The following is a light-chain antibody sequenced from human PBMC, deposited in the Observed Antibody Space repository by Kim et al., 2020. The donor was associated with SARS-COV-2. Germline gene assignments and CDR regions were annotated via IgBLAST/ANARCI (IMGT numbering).Light chain of an antibody. V-gene: IGLV3-19*01. Sequence: SSELTQDPAVSVALGQTVRITCQGDSLRSYSANWYQQKPGQAPVLVIYGKNNRPSGIPDRFSGSSSGNTASLTITGAQAEDEADYYCNSRDSSGNHMVFGGGTKLTVL. CDR3: NSRDSSGNHMV. CDR1: SLRSYS. J-gene: IGLJ2*01. CDR2: GKN.